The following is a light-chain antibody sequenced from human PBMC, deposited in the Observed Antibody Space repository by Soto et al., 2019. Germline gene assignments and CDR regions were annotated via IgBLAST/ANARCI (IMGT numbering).Light chain of an antibody. Sequence: DIQMTQSPSTLSASVGDRVTITCRASESISSWLAWYQQKPGKAPKLLIQKASSLESGVPSRFTGSGSGTDFTLTISSLQPDDFATYYCQQYSRFSLTFGGGTKVEIK. V-gene: IGKV1-5*03. CDR3: QQYSRFSLT. J-gene: IGKJ4*01. CDR2: KAS. CDR1: ESISSW.